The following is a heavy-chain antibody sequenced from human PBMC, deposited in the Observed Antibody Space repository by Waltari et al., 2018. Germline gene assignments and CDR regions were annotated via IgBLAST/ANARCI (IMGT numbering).Heavy chain of an antibody. J-gene: IGHJ4*02. V-gene: IGHV3-33*01. CDR2: IWYDGSNK. CDR1: GFTFSSYG. Sequence: GESGGGVVQPGRSLRLSCAASGFTFSSYGMHWVRQAPGKGLEWVAVIWYDGSNKYYADSVKGRFTISRDNSKNTLYLQMNSLRAEDTAVYYCARDNCSGGSCQPGPNSVGTEFDYWGQGTLVTVSS. D-gene: IGHD2-15*01. CDR3: ARDNCSGGSCQPGPNSVGTEFDY.